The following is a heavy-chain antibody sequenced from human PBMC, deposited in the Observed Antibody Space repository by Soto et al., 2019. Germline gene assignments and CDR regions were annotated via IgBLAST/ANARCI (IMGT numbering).Heavy chain of an antibody. CDR1: GASVISETQF. J-gene: IGHJ4*02. V-gene: IGHV4-61*01. CDR2: VYRTGIT. D-gene: IGHD1-26*01. CDR3: VREDMSGTYYFDY. Sequence: LSLTFRVSGASVISETQFWTWIRQPPGKGLEWIGYVYRTGITNSNPALTSRVTVSADRSKNQFSLTLRSVTAADTAVYYCVREDMSGTYYFDYWGPGIQVTVSS.